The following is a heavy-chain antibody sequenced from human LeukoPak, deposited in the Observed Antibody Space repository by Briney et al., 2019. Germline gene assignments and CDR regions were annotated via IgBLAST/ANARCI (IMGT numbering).Heavy chain of an antibody. CDR2: LSGSGDDT. D-gene: IGHD6-13*01. V-gene: IGHV3-23*01. CDR1: GFTFSSYA. Sequence: GGSLRLSCAASGFTFSSYAMSWVRQAPGKGLEWVSGLSGSGDDTYHADSVKGRFTISRDNSKNTLYLRMNSLRAEDTAIYYCAKGQGAAGVTGRSSNWFDPWGQGTLVTVSS. J-gene: IGHJ5*02. CDR3: AKGQGAAGVTGRSSNWFDP.